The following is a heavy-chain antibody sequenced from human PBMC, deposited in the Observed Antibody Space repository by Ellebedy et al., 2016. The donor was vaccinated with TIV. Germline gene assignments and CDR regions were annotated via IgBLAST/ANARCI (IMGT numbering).Heavy chain of an antibody. V-gene: IGHV3-21*01. CDR1: GVTFTSYS. CDR2: ISSTGYYI. CDR3: ARSGELDS. D-gene: IGHD1-26*01. J-gene: IGHJ4*02. Sequence: PGGSLRLSCTASGVTFTSYSMNWVRQAPGKGLEWVSSISSTGYYIYYADSLKGRFTISRDDARNSVFLQMNSLRAEDTAGYYCARSGELDSWGQGTLVTVSS.